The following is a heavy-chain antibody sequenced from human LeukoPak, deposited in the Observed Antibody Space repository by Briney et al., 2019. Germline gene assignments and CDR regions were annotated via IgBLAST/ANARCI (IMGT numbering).Heavy chain of an antibody. D-gene: IGHD1-7*01. V-gene: IGHV4-59*12. CDR3: ARGSITGTKRHRYYYYMDV. CDR1: GGSISSYY. J-gene: IGHJ6*03. CDR2: IYSSGST. Sequence: SETLSLTCTVSGGSISSYYWSWIRQPPGKGLEGIGYIYSSGSTNYNPSLRSRVTISVDTSNNQFSLRLSSVTAADTAVYYCARGSITGTKRHRYYYYMDVWGKGTTVTVSS.